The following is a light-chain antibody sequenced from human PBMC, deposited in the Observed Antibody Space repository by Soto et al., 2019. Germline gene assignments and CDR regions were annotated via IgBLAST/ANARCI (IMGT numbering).Light chain of an antibody. CDR1: QTVRSK. Sequence: VMMQSPATLSVSPGERATLSCRASQTVRSKLAWYQQKPGQAPRLLIYTASTRATGIPARFSGSGSGTEFTLTISSLQSEDFAVYYCQKYNDWPTWTFGPGTKVDIK. CDR3: QKYNDWPTWT. J-gene: IGKJ1*01. CDR2: TAS. V-gene: IGKV3-15*01.